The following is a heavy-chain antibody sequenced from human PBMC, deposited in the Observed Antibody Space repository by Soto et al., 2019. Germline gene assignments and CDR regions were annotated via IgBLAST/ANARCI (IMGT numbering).Heavy chain of an antibody. D-gene: IGHD1-26*01. CDR3: ARSLAWELLFDY. CDR1: GFTFSSYG. Sequence: QVQLVESGGGVVQPGRSLRLSCAASGFTFSSYGMHWVRQAPGKGLEWVAVIWYDGSNKYYADSVKGRFTISRDNSKNTLYLQMNSRRAEDTAVYYCARSLAWELLFDYWGQGTLVTVSS. V-gene: IGHV3-33*01. J-gene: IGHJ4*02. CDR2: IWYDGSNK.